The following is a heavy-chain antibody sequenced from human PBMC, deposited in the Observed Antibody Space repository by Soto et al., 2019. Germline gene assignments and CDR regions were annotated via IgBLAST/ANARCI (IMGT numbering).Heavy chain of an antibody. CDR2: IYYSGST. J-gene: IGHJ4*02. Sequence: QVQLQESGPGLVKPSQTLSLTCTVSGGSISSGGYYWSWIRQHPGKGLEWIGYIYYSGSTYYNPPLKSRVTSSVDTSKNQFSLKRSSVTAADTAVYYCARTGAYYYDRSGFDYWGQGTLVTVSS. CDR1: GGSISSGGYY. V-gene: IGHV4-31*03. CDR3: ARTGAYYYDRSGFDY. D-gene: IGHD3-22*01.